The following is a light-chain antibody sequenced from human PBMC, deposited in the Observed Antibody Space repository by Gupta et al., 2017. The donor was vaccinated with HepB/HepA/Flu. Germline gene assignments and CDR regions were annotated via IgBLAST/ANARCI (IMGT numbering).Light chain of an antibody. J-gene: IGKJ4*01. CDR3: LQYSRSPLT. CDR2: EAS. V-gene: IGKV3-20*01. CDR1: QSVGSNY. Sequence: ENVLTQSPGTLSLSPGERATLSCRTSQSVGSNYLAWYQQKPGQTPRLLIYEASTRATGIPDRFSGSGSGTDFTLTISRLEPEDFAVYFCLQYSRSPLTFGGGTKVEIK.